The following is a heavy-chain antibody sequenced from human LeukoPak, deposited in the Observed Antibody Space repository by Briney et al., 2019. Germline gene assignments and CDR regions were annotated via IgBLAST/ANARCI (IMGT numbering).Heavy chain of an antibody. Sequence: GGSLRLSCAASGFTFSSYSMNWVRQAPGKGLEWVSAISGSGGSTYYADSVKGRFTISRDNSKNTLYLQMNSLRAEDTAVYYCAKEFYGGNPPPSLGYFDYWGQGTLVTVSS. J-gene: IGHJ4*02. D-gene: IGHD4-23*01. CDR2: ISGSGGST. CDR3: AKEFYGGNPPPSLGYFDY. V-gene: IGHV3-23*01. CDR1: GFTFSSYS.